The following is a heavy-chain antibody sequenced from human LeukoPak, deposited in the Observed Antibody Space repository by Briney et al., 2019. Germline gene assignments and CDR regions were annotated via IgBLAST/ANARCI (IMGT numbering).Heavy chain of an antibody. CDR1: GYTFTSNY. J-gene: IGHJ6*03. Sequence: ASVKVSCKAFGYTFTSNYMHWVRQAPGQGPEWMGVISPSGGSSTYAQKFRGRVTLTRDMSTSTDYLELSSLRSEDTAVYYCAKGSESGYSYGYYYYYYMDVWGKGTTVTVSS. V-gene: IGHV1-46*01. CDR2: ISPSGGSS. CDR3: AKGSESGYSYGYYYYYYMDV. D-gene: IGHD5-18*01.